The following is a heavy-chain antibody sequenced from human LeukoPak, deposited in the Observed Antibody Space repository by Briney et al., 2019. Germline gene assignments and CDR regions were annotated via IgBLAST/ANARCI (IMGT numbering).Heavy chain of an antibody. D-gene: IGHD3-9*01. CDR3: ARNPDYDILTGYLYYFDY. V-gene: IGHV3-33*01. CDR1: GFTFSSYG. Sequence: GGSLRLSCAASGFTFSSYGMHWVRQAPGKGLEWVAVIWYDGSNKYYADSVKGRFTISRDNSKNTLYLQMNSLRAEDTAVYYCARNPDYDILTGYLYYFDYWGQGTLVTVSS. J-gene: IGHJ4*02. CDR2: IWYDGSNK.